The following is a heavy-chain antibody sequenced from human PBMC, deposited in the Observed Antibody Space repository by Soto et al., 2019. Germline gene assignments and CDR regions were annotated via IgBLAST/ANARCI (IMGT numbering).Heavy chain of an antibody. J-gene: IGHJ4*02. CDR2: IYYSGST. CDR3: ATGGGIAVADV. CDR1: GGSISSSRNY. Sequence: QLQLQQSGPGLVKPSETLSLTCTVSGGSISSSRNYWGWIRQPPGKGLEWIASIYYSGSTYYNPSLKSRVTISGDTSKTQLFLKLTSVTATDTAVYYCATGGGIAVADVWGQGTLVTVSS. V-gene: IGHV4-39*01. D-gene: IGHD6-19*01.